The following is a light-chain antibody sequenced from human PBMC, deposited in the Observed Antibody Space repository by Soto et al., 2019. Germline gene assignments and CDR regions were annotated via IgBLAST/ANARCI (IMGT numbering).Light chain of an antibody. J-gene: IGKJ1*01. CDR3: QHYNIYSEA. CDR2: KAS. Sequence: ESATITLRACQTISSWVAGYQQNPGKAPKLLIYKASTLKSGVPSRFSGSGSGTEFTLTSSSLQADDFATYCCQHYNIYSEAFGEGTKV. CDR1: QTISSW. V-gene: IGKV1-5*03.